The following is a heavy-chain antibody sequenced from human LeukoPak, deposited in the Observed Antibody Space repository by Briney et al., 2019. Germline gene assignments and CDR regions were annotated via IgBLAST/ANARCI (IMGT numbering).Heavy chain of an antibody. V-gene: IGHV1-18*01. CDR3: ARLILGVTSTGFDY. J-gene: IGHJ4*02. Sequence: GASVKVSCKTSHYTFTNYGISWVRQAPGQGLEWLGWISPYNGDTRYVQKLQGRFSMTTDTSTSTAYMELRSLRSDDTALYYCARLILGVTSTGFDYWGQGTLVTVSS. CDR1: HYTFTNYG. D-gene: IGHD1-1*01. CDR2: ISPYNGDT.